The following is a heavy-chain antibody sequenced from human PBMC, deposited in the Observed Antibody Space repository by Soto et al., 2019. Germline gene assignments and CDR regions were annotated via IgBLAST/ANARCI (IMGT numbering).Heavy chain of an antibody. CDR1: GYTFTSYG. V-gene: IGHV1-18*01. J-gene: IGHJ4*02. CDR3: ARDSYCSGGSCYRGYFDY. CDR2: ISAYNGNT. D-gene: IGHD2-15*01. Sequence: QVQLVQSGAEVKKPGASVKVSCKASGYTFTSYGISWVRQAPGQGLEWMGWISAYNGNTNYAQKLQGRVTMTTDTSTSTAYMELRSLRSDDTAVYCCARDSYCSGGSCYRGYFDYWGQGTLVTVSS.